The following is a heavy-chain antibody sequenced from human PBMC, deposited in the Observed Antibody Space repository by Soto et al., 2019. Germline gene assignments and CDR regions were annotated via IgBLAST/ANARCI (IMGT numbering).Heavy chain of an antibody. CDR2: FDPEDGET. J-gene: IGHJ3*02. CDR1: GYTLTELS. D-gene: IGHD6-19*01. CDR3: ATRSSGWYPHYAFDI. V-gene: IGHV1-24*01. Sequence: ASVKVSCKVSGYTLTELSMHWVRQAPGKGLERMGGFDPEDGETIYAQKFQGRVTMTEDTSTDTAYMELSSLRSEDTAVYYCATRSSGWYPHYAFDIWGQGTMVTVSS.